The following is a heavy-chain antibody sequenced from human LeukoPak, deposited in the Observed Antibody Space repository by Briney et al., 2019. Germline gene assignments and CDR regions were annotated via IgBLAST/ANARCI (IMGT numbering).Heavy chain of an antibody. Sequence: SVKVSCKASGYTFTSYDINWVRQAPGQGLEWMGGIIPIFGTANYAQKFQGRVTITADESTSTAYMELSSLRSEDTAVYYCAREVTVVTPYYFDYWGQGTLVTVSS. CDR3: AREVTVVTPYYFDY. V-gene: IGHV1-69*13. CDR1: GYTFTSYD. J-gene: IGHJ4*02. CDR2: IIPIFGTA. D-gene: IGHD4-23*01.